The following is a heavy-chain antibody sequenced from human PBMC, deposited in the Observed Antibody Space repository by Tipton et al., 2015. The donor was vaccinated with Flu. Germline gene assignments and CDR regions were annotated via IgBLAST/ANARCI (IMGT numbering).Heavy chain of an antibody. J-gene: IGHJ3*02. Sequence: VQLVQSGAEVKKPGESLKISCKESGFDFTYYWIGWVRQMPGKGLEWMGLIYPGNSDTRYSPSFRGQVTLSADKSMNTSYLHWSRLKASDTAMYYCVRLRTRVVTSREAFDIWGQGTMVTVSS. V-gene: IGHV5-51*03. CDR3: VRLRTRVVTSREAFDI. CDR1: GFDFTYYW. D-gene: IGHD3-3*01. CDR2: IYPGNSDT.